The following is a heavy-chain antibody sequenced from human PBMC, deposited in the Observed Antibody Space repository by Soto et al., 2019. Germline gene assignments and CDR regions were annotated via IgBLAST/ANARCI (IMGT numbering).Heavy chain of an antibody. CDR3: ARDNGYDILTGYYTGFDY. D-gene: IGHD3-9*01. V-gene: IGHV1-18*01. J-gene: IGHJ4*02. CDR1: GYTFTSYG. CDR2: ISAYNGNT. Sequence: ASVKVSCKASGYTFTSYGISWVRQAPGQGLEWMGWISAYNGNTNYAQKLQGRVTMTTDTSTGTAYMELRSLRSDDTAVYYCARDNGYDILTGYYTGFDYWGQGTLVTVSS.